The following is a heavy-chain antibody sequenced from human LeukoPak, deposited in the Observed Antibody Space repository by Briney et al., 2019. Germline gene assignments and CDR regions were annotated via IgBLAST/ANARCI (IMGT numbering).Heavy chain of an antibody. Sequence: SETLSLTCTVSGGSISSGSYYWSWIRQPAGKGLEWIGRIYTSGSTHYNPSLKSRVTISVDTSKNQFSLKLSSVTAADTAVYYCAREGIILTGYYKYYYYYMDVWGKGTTVTISS. J-gene: IGHJ6*03. D-gene: IGHD3-9*01. CDR1: GGSISSGSYY. CDR3: AREGIILTGYYKYYYYYMDV. CDR2: IYTSGST. V-gene: IGHV4-61*02.